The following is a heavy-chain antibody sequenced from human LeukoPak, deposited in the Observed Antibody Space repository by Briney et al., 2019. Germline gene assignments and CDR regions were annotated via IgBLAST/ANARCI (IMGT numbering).Heavy chain of an antibody. D-gene: IGHD2-2*01. J-gene: IGHJ4*02. CDR3: AREGGSTSYYFNY. CDR2: ISAYNGNT. V-gene: IGHV1-18*01. Sequence: ASVKVSCKASGYTFTSYGISWVRQAPGQGLEWMGWISAYNGNTNYAQKLQGRVTMTTDTSTSTACMELRSLRSDDTAVYYCAREGGSTSYYFNYWGQGTLVTVSS. CDR1: GYTFTSYG.